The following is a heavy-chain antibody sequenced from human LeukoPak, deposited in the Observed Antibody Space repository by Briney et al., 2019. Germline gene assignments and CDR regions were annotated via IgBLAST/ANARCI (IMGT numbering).Heavy chain of an antibody. D-gene: IGHD2-2*01. CDR1: GYTFTGYY. J-gene: IGHJ4*02. CDR2: INPNSGGT. Sequence: ASVKVSCKASGYTFTGYYMHWVRQAPGQGLEWMGWINPNSGGTNYAQRFQGRVTMTRDTSTSTAYMELSRLRSDDTAVYYCARDVAWDIVVVISQEYYFDYWGQGTLVTVSS. V-gene: IGHV1-2*02. CDR3: ARDVAWDIVVVISQEYYFDY.